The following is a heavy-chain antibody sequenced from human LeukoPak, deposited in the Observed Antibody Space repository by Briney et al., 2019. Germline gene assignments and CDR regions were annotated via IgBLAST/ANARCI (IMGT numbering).Heavy chain of an antibody. CDR2: IYYSGST. V-gene: IGHV4-31*03. D-gene: IGHD4-17*01. J-gene: IGHJ4*02. Sequence: KASQTLSLTCTVSGGSISSGGYYWSWIRQHPGKGLEWIGYIYYSGSTYYNPSLKSRVTISVDTSKNQFSLKLSSVTAADTAVYYCARTGDYGAYTGGGFDYWGQGTLVTVSS. CDR3: ARTGDYGAYTGGGFDY. CDR1: GGSISSGGYY.